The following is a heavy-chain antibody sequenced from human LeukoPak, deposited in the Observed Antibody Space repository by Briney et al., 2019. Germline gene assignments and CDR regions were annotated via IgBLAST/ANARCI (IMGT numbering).Heavy chain of an antibody. J-gene: IGHJ4*02. V-gene: IGHV4-38-2*01. CDR3: ARAGWIITSGIDY. CDR2: IYHTGST. CDR1: GYSIGRGYY. Sequence: SETMSLTCGVSGYSIGRGYYWAWIRQPPGKGLEWIGTIYHTGSTYYTPSLGSRVTISVDASKNEFSLNLNSVTAADTAVYYCARAGWIITSGIDYWGQGALVTVSS. D-gene: IGHD3-10*01.